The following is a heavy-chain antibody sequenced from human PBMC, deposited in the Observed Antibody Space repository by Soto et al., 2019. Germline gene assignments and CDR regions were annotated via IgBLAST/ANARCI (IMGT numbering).Heavy chain of an antibody. Sequence: SETLSLTCADYGGSFSGYYWSWIRQPPGKGLEWIGEINHSGSTNYNPSLKSRVTISVDTSKNQFSLKLSSVTAADTAVYYCARRVWGRLRFPYYYYGMDVWGQGTTVTLSS. CDR1: GGSFSGYY. V-gene: IGHV4-34*01. CDR2: INHSGST. J-gene: IGHJ6*02. D-gene: IGHD5-12*01. CDR3: ARRVWGRLRFPYYYYGMDV.